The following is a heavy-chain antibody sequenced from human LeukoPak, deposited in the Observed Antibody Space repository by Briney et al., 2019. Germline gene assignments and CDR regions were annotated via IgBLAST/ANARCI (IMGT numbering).Heavy chain of an antibody. CDR2: ISGSGGST. CDR3: AKLDSYYYYYYMDV. J-gene: IGHJ6*03. D-gene: IGHD3/OR15-3a*01. V-gene: IGHV3-23*01. Sequence: GGSLRLSCAASGFTFSSYAMSWVRQAPGKGLEWVSAISGSGGSTYYADSVKGRLTISRDNSKNTLYLQMNSLRAEDTAVYYCAKLDSYYYYYYMDVWGKGTTVTISS. CDR1: GFTFSSYA.